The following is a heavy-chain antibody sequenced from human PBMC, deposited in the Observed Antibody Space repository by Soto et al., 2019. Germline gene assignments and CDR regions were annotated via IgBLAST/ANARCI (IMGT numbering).Heavy chain of an antibody. CDR2: IIPIFGTA. J-gene: IGHJ4*02. CDR3: ARGVPYTYFDY. Sequence: ASVKVSCKASGGTFSIYAISWVRQAPGQGLEWMGGIIPIFGTANYAQKFQGRVTITADESTSTAYMELSSLRSEDTAVYYCARGVPYTYFDYWGQGTLVTVSS. CDR1: GGTFSIYA. D-gene: IGHD5-18*01. V-gene: IGHV1-69*13.